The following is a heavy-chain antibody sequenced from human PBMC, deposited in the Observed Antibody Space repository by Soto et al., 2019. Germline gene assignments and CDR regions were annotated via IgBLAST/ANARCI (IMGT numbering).Heavy chain of an antibody. V-gene: IGHV1-69*06. D-gene: IGHD3-22*01. CDR2: IIPIFGTA. CDR3: ASGRYDASGYFDY. CDR1: GGTFSSYA. J-gene: IGHJ4*02. Sequence: SVKVSCKASGGTFSSYAISWVRQAPGQGLEWMGGIIPIFGTANYAQKFQDRVTFTGDTSLNTAYMELSSLRSDDTAMFYCASGRYDASGYFDYWGQGTLVTVSS.